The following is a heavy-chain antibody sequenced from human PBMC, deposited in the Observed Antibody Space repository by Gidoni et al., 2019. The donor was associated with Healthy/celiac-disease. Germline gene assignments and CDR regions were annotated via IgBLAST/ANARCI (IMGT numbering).Heavy chain of an antibody. CDR1: GGSVSSGSYY. CDR2: IYYSGST. Sequence: QVQLQESGPGLVKPSETLSLTFTVTGGSVSSGSYYWSWIRQPPGKGLEWIEYIYYSGSTNYNPSLKSRVTISVDTSKNQFSLKLSSVTAADTAVYYCASNRDDRSPGLDPWGQGTLVTVSS. CDR3: ASNRDDRSPGLDP. D-gene: IGHD1-1*01. J-gene: IGHJ5*02. V-gene: IGHV4-61*01.